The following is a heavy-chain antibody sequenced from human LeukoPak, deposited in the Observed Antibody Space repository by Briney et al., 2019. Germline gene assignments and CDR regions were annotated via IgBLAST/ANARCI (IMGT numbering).Heavy chain of an antibody. Sequence: PGGSLRLSCAASGFSFSSYAMNWVRQAPGKGLEWVSGISGSGGSTYYADSVKGRFTISRDNSKNTLYLKMNSLRDEDTAVYYCAKSGRRGGDSSGYYLVPLDWYFDLWGRGTLVTVSS. CDR2: ISGSGGST. D-gene: IGHD3-22*01. CDR1: GFSFSSYA. CDR3: AKSGRRGGDSSGYYLVPLDWYFDL. J-gene: IGHJ2*01. V-gene: IGHV3-23*01.